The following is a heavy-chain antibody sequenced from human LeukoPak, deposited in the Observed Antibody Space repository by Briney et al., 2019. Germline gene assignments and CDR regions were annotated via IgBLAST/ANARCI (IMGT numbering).Heavy chain of an antibody. CDR3: ARVWWFGEASYYFDY. D-gene: IGHD3-10*01. CDR2: IYHSGST. CDR1: GGSISTSNW. Sequence: SETLSLTCAVSGGSISTSNWWSWVRQPPGKGLEWIGEIYHSGSTNYNPSLKSRVTISVDTSKNQFSLKLSSVTAADTAVYYCARVWWFGEASYYFDYWGQGTLVTVSS. J-gene: IGHJ4*02. V-gene: IGHV4-4*02.